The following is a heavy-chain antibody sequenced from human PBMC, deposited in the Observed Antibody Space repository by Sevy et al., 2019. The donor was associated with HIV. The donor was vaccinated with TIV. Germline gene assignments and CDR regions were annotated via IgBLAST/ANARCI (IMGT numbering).Heavy chain of an antibody. CDR3: AKGFCSGATCPRDYYYYGMDV. Sequence: GGSLRLSCSASEFTFSSYAMSWVRQAPGKGLEWVSSISGSGRFTYYADFVEGRFIICRDNSKNTLSVQMNSLRAEDTAVYYCAKGFCSGATCPRDYYYYGMDVWGQGTTVTVSS. CDR1: EFTFSSYA. V-gene: IGHV3-23*01. CDR2: ISGSGRFT. J-gene: IGHJ6*02. D-gene: IGHD2-15*01.